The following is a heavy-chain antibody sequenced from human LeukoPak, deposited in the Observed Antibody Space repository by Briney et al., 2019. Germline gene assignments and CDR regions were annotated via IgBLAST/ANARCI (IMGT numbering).Heavy chain of an antibody. CDR3: ARDRQLTTPYYFDY. V-gene: IGHV3-48*04. CDR2: ISSSSSNI. D-gene: IGHD6-6*01. Sequence: GGSLRLSCAASGFTFSSYSLNWVRQAPGKGLEWVSYISSSSSNIYYADSVKGRFTISRGNAKNSLYLQMNSLRAEDTAVYYCARDRQLTTPYYFDYWGQGTLVTVSS. J-gene: IGHJ4*02. CDR1: GFTFSSYS.